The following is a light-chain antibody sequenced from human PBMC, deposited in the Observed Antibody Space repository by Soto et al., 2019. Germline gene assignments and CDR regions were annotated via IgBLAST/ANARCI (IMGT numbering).Light chain of an antibody. CDR1: QSVSIY. J-gene: IGKJ1*01. CDR3: QQRSNWPWT. V-gene: IGKV3-11*01. CDR2: DAS. Sequence: EIVLTQSPATLPFSPGERATLSCRASQSVSIYLAWYQQKPGQAPRLLIYDASSRATDIPARFTGCGSGTDFTPTISSLEPEDIDVYYCQQRSNWPWTFGQGTKMEIK.